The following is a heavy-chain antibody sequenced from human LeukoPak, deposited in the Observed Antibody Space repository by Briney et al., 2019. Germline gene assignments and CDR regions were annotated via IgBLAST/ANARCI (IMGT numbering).Heavy chain of an antibody. CDR1: GGSVSSGSYY. D-gene: IGHD2-2*02. CDR2: IYYSAST. V-gene: IGHV4-61*01. CDR3: ARGAYCSSTSCYISWFDP. J-gene: IGHJ5*02. Sequence: SETLSLTCTVSGGSVSSGSYYWSWIRQPPGKGLEWIGYIYYSASTNYNPSLKSRVTISVDTSKNQFSLKLSSVTAADTAVYYCARGAYCSSTSCYISWFDPWGQGTLVTVSS.